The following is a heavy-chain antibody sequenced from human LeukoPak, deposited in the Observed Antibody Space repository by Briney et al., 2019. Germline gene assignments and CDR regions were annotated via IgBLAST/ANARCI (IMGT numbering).Heavy chain of an antibody. V-gene: IGHV3-33*01. D-gene: IGHD3-10*02. CDR3: AREISMFVNAFDL. Sequence: GGSLRRSSAASGFTFINSGMQWVRQAPGKGRGWVAVIWYEVSNEYYADAVKGRFIISRDNSKNTVHLQMNSLRVEDTSVYYCAREISMFVNAFDLWGQGTLVAVSS. CDR1: GFTFINSG. J-gene: IGHJ3*01. CDR2: IWYEVSNE.